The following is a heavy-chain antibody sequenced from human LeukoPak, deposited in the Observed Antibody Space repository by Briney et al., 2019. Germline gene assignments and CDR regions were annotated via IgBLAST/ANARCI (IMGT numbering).Heavy chain of an antibody. CDR2: IYHSGST. Sequence: SQTLSLTCAVSGGSISSGGYSWSWIRQPPGKGPEWIGYIYHSGSTYYNPSLKSRVTISVDRSKNQFSLKLSSVTAADTAVYYCASVYGDYVFDYWGQGTLVTVSS. D-gene: IGHD4-17*01. CDR1: GGSISSGGYS. J-gene: IGHJ4*02. V-gene: IGHV4-30-2*01. CDR3: ASVYGDYVFDY.